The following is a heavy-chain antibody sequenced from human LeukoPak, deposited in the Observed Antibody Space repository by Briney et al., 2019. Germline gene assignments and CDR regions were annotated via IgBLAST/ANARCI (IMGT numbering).Heavy chain of an antibody. CDR3: AKDQGYGSGSSYYYYYYYMDV. CDR1: GFSFSSHG. Sequence: GGTLRLSCAASGFSFSSHGMSWVRQAPGKGLEWVSGIIGGAGSTYYADSVKGRFTISGDNSKNTLYLQMNSLRAEDTAVYYCAKDQGYGSGSSYYYYYYYMDVWGKGTTVTISS. J-gene: IGHJ6*03. D-gene: IGHD3-10*01. CDR2: IIGGAGST. V-gene: IGHV3-23*01.